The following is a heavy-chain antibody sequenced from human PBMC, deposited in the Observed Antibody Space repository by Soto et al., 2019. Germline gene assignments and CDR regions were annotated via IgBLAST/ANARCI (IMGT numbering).Heavy chain of an antibody. CDR3: ARDRVVPTAISFDY. J-gene: IGHJ4*02. CDR2: ISAYNGHT. Sequence: QVQLVQTGAEVKKPGASVKLSCKASAYTFTSYGITWVRQAPGQGLEWMGWISAYNGHTNYAQKLQGRVTMTTDTSTSTAYMELRSLRSDDTAVYYCARDRVVPTAISFDYWGQGTLVTVSS. CDR1: AYTFTSYG. D-gene: IGHD2-2*01. V-gene: IGHV1-18*01.